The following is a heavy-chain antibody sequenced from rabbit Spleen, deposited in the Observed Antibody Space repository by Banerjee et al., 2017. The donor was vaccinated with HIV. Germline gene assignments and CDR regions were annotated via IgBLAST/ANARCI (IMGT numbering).Heavy chain of an antibody. CDR3: ARDTGTSFSTYGMDL. V-gene: IGHV1S40*01. CDR2: ISAVSSGDT. Sequence: SLDESGGGLVKPGASLTLTCKASGFSFNSGYDMCWVRQAPGKGLEWNACISAVSSGDTYSATWAKGRFTISKTSSTTVTLQMTSLTAADTATYFCARDTGTSFSTYGMDLWGPGTLVTVS. J-gene: IGHJ6*01. D-gene: IGHD8-1*01. CDR1: GFSFNSGYD.